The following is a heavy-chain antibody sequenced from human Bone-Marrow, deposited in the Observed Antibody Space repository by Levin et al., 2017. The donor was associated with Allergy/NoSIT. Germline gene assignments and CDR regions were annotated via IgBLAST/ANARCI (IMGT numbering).Heavy chain of an antibody. Sequence: GGSLRLSCAASGFTFDDYTMHWVRQAPGKGLEWVSLISWDGGSTYYADSVKGRFTISRDNSKNSLYLQMNSLRTEDTALYYCAKDRTGYSSGGGYYWYFDLWGRGTLVTVSS. J-gene: IGHJ2*01. CDR1: GFTFDDYT. CDR2: ISWDGGST. V-gene: IGHV3-43*01. CDR3: AKDRTGYSSGGGYYWYFDL. D-gene: IGHD6-19*01.